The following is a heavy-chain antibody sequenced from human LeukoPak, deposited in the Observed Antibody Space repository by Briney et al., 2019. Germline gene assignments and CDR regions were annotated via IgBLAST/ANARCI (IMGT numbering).Heavy chain of an antibody. CDR1: GFTFNSFG. CDR3: AKLFSLTVTTNY. J-gene: IGHJ4*02. CDR2: ISYDGSNK. V-gene: IGHV3-30*18. D-gene: IGHD4-17*01. Sequence: GGSLRLSCAASGFTFNSFGMPWVRQAPGKGLEWVAVISYDGSNKYYADSVKGRFTISRDNSKNTLYLQMNSLRAEDTAVYYCAKLFSLTVTTNYWGQGTLVTVSS.